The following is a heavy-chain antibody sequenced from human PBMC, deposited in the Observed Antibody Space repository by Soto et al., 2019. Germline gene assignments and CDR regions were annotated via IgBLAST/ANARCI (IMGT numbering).Heavy chain of an antibody. D-gene: IGHD6-13*01. CDR1: GFTFSSYA. J-gene: IGHJ4*02. Sequence: GGSLRLSCAASGFTFSSYAMSWVRQAPGKGLEWVSAISGSGGSTYYADSVKGRFTISRDNSKNTLYLQMNSLRAEDTAVYYCAKDRIYGLITAAAGKQRGYFDYWGQGTLVTVSS. CDR2: ISGSGGST. CDR3: AKDRIYGLITAAAGKQRGYFDY. V-gene: IGHV3-23*01.